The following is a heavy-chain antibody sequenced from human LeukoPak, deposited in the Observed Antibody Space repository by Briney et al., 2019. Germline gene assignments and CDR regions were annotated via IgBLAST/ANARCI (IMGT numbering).Heavy chain of an antibody. Sequence: PGGSLRLSCAASGFSFGSYGMHWVRQAPGKGLEWVAVISHEGSNKYYGDSVKGRFTISRDNSKNMVYLQMNSLRAEDTAVYFCARTREQWQVLDYWGQGTLVTVSS. V-gene: IGHV3-30*03. J-gene: IGHJ4*02. CDR2: ISHEGSNK. CDR3: ARTREQWQVLDY. CDR1: GFSFGSYG. D-gene: IGHD6-19*01.